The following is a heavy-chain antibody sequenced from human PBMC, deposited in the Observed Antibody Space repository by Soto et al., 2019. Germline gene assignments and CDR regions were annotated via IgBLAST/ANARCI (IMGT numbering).Heavy chain of an antibody. D-gene: IGHD3-10*01. J-gene: IGHJ4*02. CDR3: ARGVTMVRGVIHTPYFDY. CDR2: IYYSGST. Sequence: QVQLQESGPGLVKPSQTLSLTCTVSGSSISSGGYYWSWIRQHPGKGLEWIGYIYYSGSTYYNPSLKSRVTISVATSKTQFSLKLSSVTAADTAVYYCARGVTMVRGVIHTPYFDYWGQGTLVTVSS. CDR1: GSSISSGGYY. V-gene: IGHV4-31*03.